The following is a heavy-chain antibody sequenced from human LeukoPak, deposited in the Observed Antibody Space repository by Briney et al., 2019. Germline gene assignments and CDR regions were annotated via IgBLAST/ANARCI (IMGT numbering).Heavy chain of an antibody. Sequence: RGSLRLSCAASGFTFSRYWMSWVRQAPGKGLEWVANIKQDGSEKDYVDSVKGRFTISRDNAKNSLYLQMNSLTAEGTAVYYCARESFAARWDWGQGTLVTVSS. CDR2: IKQDGSEK. D-gene: IGHD6-6*01. J-gene: IGHJ4*02. CDR1: GFTFSRYW. CDR3: ARESFAARWD. V-gene: IGHV3-7*01.